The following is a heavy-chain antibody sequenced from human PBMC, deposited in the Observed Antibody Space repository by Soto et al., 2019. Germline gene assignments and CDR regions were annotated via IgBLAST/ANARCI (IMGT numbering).Heavy chain of an antibody. V-gene: IGHV4-39*01. D-gene: IGHD6-6*01. J-gene: IGHJ6*02. Sequence: SETLSLTCTVSGGSTSSSSYYWGWIRQPPGKGLEWIGSIYYSGSTYYNPSLKSRVTISVDTSKNQFSLKLSSVTAADTAVYYCARLRQLVTPSAYYYYYGMDVWGQGTTVTVSS. CDR3: ARLRQLVTPSAYYYYYGMDV. CDR2: IYYSGST. CDR1: GGSTSSSSYY.